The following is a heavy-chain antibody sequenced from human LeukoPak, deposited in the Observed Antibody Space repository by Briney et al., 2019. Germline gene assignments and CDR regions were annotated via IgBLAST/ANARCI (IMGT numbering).Heavy chain of an antibody. D-gene: IGHD3-9*01. V-gene: IGHV1-2*02. CDR1: GYTFTGYY. Sequence: ASVKVSCKASGYTFTGYYMHWVRQAPGQGLEWMGWINPNSGGTNYAQKLQGRVTMTTDTSTSTAYMELRSLRSDDTAVYYCARGEKTYYDILTGYYTPYFDYWGQGTLVTVSS. J-gene: IGHJ4*02. CDR3: ARGEKTYYDILTGYYTPYFDY. CDR2: INPNSGGT.